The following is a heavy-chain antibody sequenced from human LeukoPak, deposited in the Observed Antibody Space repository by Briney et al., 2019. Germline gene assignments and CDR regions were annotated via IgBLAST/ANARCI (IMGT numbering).Heavy chain of an antibody. CDR1: GFTFSSYA. J-gene: IGHJ5*02. V-gene: IGHV3-49*04. CDR3: TRDRDYYRP. CDR2: IRSKAYGGTT. Sequence: GGSLRLSCAASGFTFSSYAMSWVRQAPGKGLEWVGFIRSKAYGGTTEYAASVKGRFTISRDDSKSIAYLQMNSLKTEDTAVYYCTRDRDYYRPWGQGTLVTVSS. D-gene: IGHD2-21*02.